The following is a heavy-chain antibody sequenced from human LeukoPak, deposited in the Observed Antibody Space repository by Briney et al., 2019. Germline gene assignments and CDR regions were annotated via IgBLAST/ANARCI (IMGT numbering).Heavy chain of an antibody. CDR1: GFTFSSYD. J-gene: IGHJ6*03. CDR3: ARRTEVWKSYGSYYYYMDV. Sequence: PGGSLRLSCAGSGFTFSSYDMNWVRQAPGKGLEWVSYISSGSSSIDHADSVKGRFTVSRDNAKNSLYLQMNSLRVEDTAVYYCARRTEVWKSYGSYYYYMDVWGKGTTVTVSS. V-gene: IGHV3-48*01. CDR2: ISSGSSSI. D-gene: IGHD1-26*01.